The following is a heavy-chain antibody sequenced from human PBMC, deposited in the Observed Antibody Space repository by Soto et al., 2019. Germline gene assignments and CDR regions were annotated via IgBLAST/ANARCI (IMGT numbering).Heavy chain of an antibody. D-gene: IGHD6-19*01. CDR2: IDPSDSYT. Sequence: PGESLKISCKGSGYSFTSYWISWVRQMPGKGLEWMGRIDPSDSYTNYSPSFQGHVTISADKSISTAYLQWSSLKASDTAMYYCARHGRGIAVAGPLYFDYWGQGTLVTVSS. CDR3: ARHGRGIAVAGPLYFDY. CDR1: GYSFTSYW. J-gene: IGHJ4*02. V-gene: IGHV5-10-1*01.